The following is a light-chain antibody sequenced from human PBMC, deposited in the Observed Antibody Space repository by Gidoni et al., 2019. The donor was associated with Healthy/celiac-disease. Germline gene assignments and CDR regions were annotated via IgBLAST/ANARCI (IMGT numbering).Light chain of an antibody. Sequence: EIVLTQSPGTLSLSQGERATLSCRASQSVSSSYLAWYQQKHGQAPWLLIYGASSRATGIPDRFSGSGSGTEFTLTISRLEPEDFAVYYCHQYGSSPWTFGQXTRVEIK. CDR2: GAS. V-gene: IGKV3-20*01. J-gene: IGKJ1*01. CDR1: QSVSSSY. CDR3: HQYGSSPWT.